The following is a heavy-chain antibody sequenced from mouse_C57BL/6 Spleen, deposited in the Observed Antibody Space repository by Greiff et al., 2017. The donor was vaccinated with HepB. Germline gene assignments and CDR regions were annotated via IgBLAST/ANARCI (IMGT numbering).Heavy chain of an antibody. D-gene: IGHD3-2*02. J-gene: IGHJ2*01. CDR1: GYTFTSYG. Sequence: QVQLQQSGAELARPGASVKLSCKASGYTFTSYGISWVKQRTGQGLEWIGEIYPRSGNTYYNEKFKGKATLTADKSSSTAYMELRSLTSEDSAVYFCARAAQALRSYYFDYWGQGTTLTVSS. CDR3: ARAAQALRSYYFDY. V-gene: IGHV1-81*01. CDR2: IYPRSGNT.